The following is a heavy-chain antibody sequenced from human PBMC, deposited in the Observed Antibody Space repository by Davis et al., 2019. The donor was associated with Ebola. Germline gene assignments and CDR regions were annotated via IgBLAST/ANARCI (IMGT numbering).Heavy chain of an antibody. Sequence: SVKVSCKASGGTFSSYTISWVRQAPGQGLEWMGRIIPILGIANYAQKFQGRVTITADKSTSTAYMELSSLRSEDTAVYYCASETYYYDSSGYYLANFDYWGQGTLVTVSS. CDR1: GGTFSSYT. D-gene: IGHD3-22*01. V-gene: IGHV1-69*02. CDR3: ASETYYYDSSGYYLANFDY. J-gene: IGHJ4*02. CDR2: IIPILGIA.